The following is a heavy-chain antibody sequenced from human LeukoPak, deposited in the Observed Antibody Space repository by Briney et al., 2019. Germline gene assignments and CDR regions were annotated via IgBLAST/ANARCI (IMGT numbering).Heavy chain of an antibody. CDR2: IYYSGST. J-gene: IGHJ4*02. CDR1: GGSISSYY. V-gene: IGHV4-59*01. CDR3: ARDQAGRLDY. Sequence: PSETLSLTCTVSGGSISSYYWSWIRQPPGKGLEWIGYIYYSGSTNYNPSLKSRVTISVDTSKNQFSLKLSSVTAADTAVYYCARDQAGRLDYWGQGTLVTVSS.